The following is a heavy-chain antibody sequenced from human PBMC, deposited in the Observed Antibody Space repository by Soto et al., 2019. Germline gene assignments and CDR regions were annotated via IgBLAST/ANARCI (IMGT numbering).Heavy chain of an antibody. CDR1: GGSISSGGYS. CDR2: IYHSGST. V-gene: IGHV4-30-2*01. D-gene: IGHD1-1*01. Sequence: QLQLQESGSGLVRPSQTLSLTCAVSGGSISSGGYSWNWIRQPPGKGLEWIGYIYHSGSTLYNPSLKRRVIISADKSKNQSPLKRSSVPAADTAVYYCARNQLEGNSFDTWGQGTLVTVSS. CDR3: ARNQLEGNSFDT. J-gene: IGHJ5*02.